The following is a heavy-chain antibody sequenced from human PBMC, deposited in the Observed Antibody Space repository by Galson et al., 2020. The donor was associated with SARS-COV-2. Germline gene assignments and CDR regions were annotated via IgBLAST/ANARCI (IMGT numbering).Heavy chain of an antibody. CDR2: ISWNSGSI. J-gene: IGHJ2*01. CDR1: GFTFDDYA. CDR3: AKDLLTVTTRFGYFDL. D-gene: IGHD4-17*01. Sequence: GGSLRLSCAASGFTFDDYAMHWVRQAPGKGLEWVSGISWNSGSIGYADSVKGRFTISRDNAKNSLYLQMNSLRAEDTALYYCAKDLLTVTTRFGYFDLWGRGTLVTVSS. V-gene: IGHV3-9*01.